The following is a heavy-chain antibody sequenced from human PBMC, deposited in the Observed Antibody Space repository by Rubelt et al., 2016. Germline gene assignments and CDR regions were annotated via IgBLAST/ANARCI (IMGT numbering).Heavy chain of an antibody. Sequence: SFSMSWVRQVPGKGLEWVSWISTSGSTIFYADSVKGRFTISRDNARDNAKSSLYLQMDSLRADDTAVYYCARDPGPVDWLPYYFDYWGQGTLVTVSS. D-gene: IGHD3-9*01. CDR1: SFS. J-gene: IGHJ4*02. CDR3: ARDPGPVDWLPYYFDY. V-gene: IGHV3-48*01. CDR2: ISTSGSTI.